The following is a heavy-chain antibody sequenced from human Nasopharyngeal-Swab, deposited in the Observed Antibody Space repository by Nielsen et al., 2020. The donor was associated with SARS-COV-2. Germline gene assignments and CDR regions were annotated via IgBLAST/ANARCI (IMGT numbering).Heavy chain of an antibody. CDR1: GFTFSSHS. V-gene: IGHV3-21*04. D-gene: IGHD2-15*01. CDR2: ISSSSTYI. Sequence: GESLKISCAASGFTFSSHSMNWVRQAPGKGLEWVSSISSSSTYIYYADSVKGRFTISRDRSKNTLYLQMNSLRAEDTAVYYCAKDSGAGFCNDGSCFPTNHWGQGTRVTVSS. CDR3: AKDSGAGFCNDGSCFPTNH. J-gene: IGHJ5*02.